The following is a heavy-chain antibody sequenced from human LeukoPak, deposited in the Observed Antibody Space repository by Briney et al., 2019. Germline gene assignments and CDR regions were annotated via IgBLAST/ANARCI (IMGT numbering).Heavy chain of an antibody. V-gene: IGHV4-38-2*01. D-gene: IGHD3-10*01. J-gene: IGHJ3*02. CDR3: ARVVVRGVIMPNDAFDI. CDR2: IYHSWST. CDR1: GYSISSGYY. Sequence: SDTLSLTCAVSGYSISSGYYWGWIRHPPAKRLEWIGGIYHSWSTNYNPSLKSRVTISVETSKNQFSLKLSSVTAADTAVYYCARVVVRGVIMPNDAFDIWGQGTMVTVSS.